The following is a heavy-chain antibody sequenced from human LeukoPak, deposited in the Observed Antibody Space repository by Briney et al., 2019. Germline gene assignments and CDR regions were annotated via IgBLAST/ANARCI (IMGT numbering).Heavy chain of an antibody. J-gene: IGHJ4*02. V-gene: IGHV1-2*06. CDR2: INPNSGGT. CDR3: ARVGYSIAVAGPTDYYFDY. Sequence: GASVKVSCKASGYTFTGYYMHWVRQAPGQGLEWMGRINPNSGGTNYAQKFQGRVTMTRDTSISTAYMELSRLRSDDTAVYYRARVGYSIAVAGPTDYYFDYWGQGTLVTVSS. CDR1: GYTFTGYY. D-gene: IGHD6-19*01.